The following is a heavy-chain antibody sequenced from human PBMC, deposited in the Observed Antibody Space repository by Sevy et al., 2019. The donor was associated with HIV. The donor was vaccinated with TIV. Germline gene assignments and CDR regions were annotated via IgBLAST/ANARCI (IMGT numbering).Heavy chain of an antibody. J-gene: IGHJ4*02. D-gene: IGHD1-26*01. V-gene: IGHV3-49*03. CDR3: TRADVAATGVRFDY. CDR2: IRSKAYGGTT. CDR1: GFTFGDYA. Sequence: GGSLRLSCTASGFTFGDYAMSWFRQAPGKGLEWVGFIRSKAYGGTTEYAASVKGRFTISRDDSTSIAYLQMNSLKTEDTAVYYCTRADVAATGVRFDYWGQGTLVTVSS.